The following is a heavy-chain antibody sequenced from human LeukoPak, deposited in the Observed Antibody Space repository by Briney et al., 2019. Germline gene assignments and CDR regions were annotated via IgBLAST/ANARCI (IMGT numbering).Heavy chain of an antibody. J-gene: IGHJ4*02. D-gene: IGHD2-15*01. CDR2: ISDSGGNT. Sequence: GGSLRLSCAASGFSFTTSGMSWVRQAPGKGLEWVSAISDSGGNTYYADSVKGRFTISRDISKNTLYLQMNSLRAEDTAVYYCANHRRIYYYFDYWGQGTLVTVSS. CDR3: ANHRRIYYYFDY. CDR1: GFSFTTSG. V-gene: IGHV3-23*01.